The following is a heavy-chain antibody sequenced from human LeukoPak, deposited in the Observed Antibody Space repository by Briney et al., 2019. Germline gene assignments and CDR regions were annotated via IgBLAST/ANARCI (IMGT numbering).Heavy chain of an antibody. CDR1: GFTFTSSA. CDR2: IVVGSGNT. V-gene: IGHV1-58*01. Sequence: GTSVKVSCKASGFTFTSSAVQWVRQARGQRLEWIGWIVVGSGNTNYAQKFQERVTITRDMSTSTAYMELSSLRSEDTAVYYCAAPGGGIGYYYYYYMDVWGKGTTVTVSS. CDR3: AAPGGGIGYYYYYYMDV. D-gene: IGHD3-16*01. J-gene: IGHJ6*03.